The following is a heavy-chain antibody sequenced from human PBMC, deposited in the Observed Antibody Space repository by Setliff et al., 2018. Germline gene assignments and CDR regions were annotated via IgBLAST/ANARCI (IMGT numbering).Heavy chain of an antibody. D-gene: IGHD3-3*01. J-gene: IGHJ4*02. V-gene: IGHV5-51*01. CDR3: ARDTNYEGAYDS. CDR2: IWPGDSDT. Sequence: GESLKISCQGSGFRFTSHWIGWVRQMPGKGLEWVGLIWPGDSDTKYSPSFQGRVTISADKSINTAYLEWSSLQASDTAMYFCARDTNYEGAYDSWGQGTLVTVSS. CDR1: GFRFTSHW.